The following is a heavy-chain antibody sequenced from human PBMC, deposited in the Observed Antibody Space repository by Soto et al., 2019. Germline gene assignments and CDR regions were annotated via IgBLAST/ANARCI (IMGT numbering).Heavy chain of an antibody. J-gene: IGHJ4*02. CDR2: IYHGGGT. Sequence: SETLSLTCSVSGGSISSGYYYWSWIRQPPGKGLEWIGKIYHGGGTNFSPSLRGRVNISIDKSRKFFSLTLNSVTAADTAIYFCATGNVDSMLESWGRGTLVTVSS. CDR1: GGSISSGYYY. CDR3: ATGNVDSMLES. V-gene: IGHV4-39*07. D-gene: IGHD3-3*01.